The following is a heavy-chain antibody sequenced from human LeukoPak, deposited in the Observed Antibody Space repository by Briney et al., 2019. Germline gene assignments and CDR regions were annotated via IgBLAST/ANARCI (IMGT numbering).Heavy chain of an antibody. J-gene: IGHJ4*02. D-gene: IGHD1-26*01. V-gene: IGHV1-2*02. CDR3: AREEIIVGATTFDY. CDR1: GYTFTGYY. CDR2: INPNSGGT. Sequence: GASVKVSCKASGYTFTGYYMHWVRQAPGQGLEWMGWINPNSGGTNYAQKFQGRVTMTRDKSISTAYMELSRLRSDDTAVYYCAREEIIVGATTFDYWGQGTLVTVSS.